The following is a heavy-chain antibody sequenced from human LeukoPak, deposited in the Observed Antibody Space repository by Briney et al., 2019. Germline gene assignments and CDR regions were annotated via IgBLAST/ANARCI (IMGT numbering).Heavy chain of an antibody. CDR2: IYHSGST. CDR1: GYSISSGCY. J-gene: IGHJ4*02. D-gene: IGHD2-15*01. Sequence: PSETLSLTCAVSGYSISSGCYWGWIRPPPGKGLEWIGSIYHSGSTYYNPSLKSRVTISVDTSKNQFSLKLSSVTAVDTAVYYCAREVFCSGGSCYPLFDYWGQGTLVTVSS. CDR3: AREVFCSGGSCYPLFDY. V-gene: IGHV4-38-2*02.